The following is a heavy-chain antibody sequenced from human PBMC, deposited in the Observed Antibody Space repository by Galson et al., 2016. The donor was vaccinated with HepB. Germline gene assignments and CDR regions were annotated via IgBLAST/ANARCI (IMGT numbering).Heavy chain of an antibody. Sequence: PALVKPTQTLTLTCTLSGFSLSTSGVGVGWVRQPPGKALEWLGVIHWNDNKEYSTSLRSRLTITKDTSKNLAVLIMTNVDPVDTATYYCAHYCYDHSGFSQIFDVWGQGLLVTVSS. CDR1: GFSLSTSGVG. V-gene: IGHV2-5*01. CDR3: AHYCYDHSGFSQIFDV. D-gene: IGHD3-22*01. CDR2: IHWNDNK. J-gene: IGHJ3*01.